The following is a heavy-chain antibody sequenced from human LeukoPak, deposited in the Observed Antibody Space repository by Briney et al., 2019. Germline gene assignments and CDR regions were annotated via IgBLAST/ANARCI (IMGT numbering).Heavy chain of an antibody. CDR3: ARGWENDY. V-gene: IGHV1-18*01. CDR2: INTYNSNT. Sequence: GASVKVSCKASGYTFNSYGITWVRQAPGQGLEWMGWINTYNSNTNYAQKLQGRVTMTREPFTSTVYMELRSLRSDDTAVYYCARGWENDYWGQGSLVTVSS. D-gene: IGHD1-26*01. CDR1: GYTFNSYG. J-gene: IGHJ4*02.